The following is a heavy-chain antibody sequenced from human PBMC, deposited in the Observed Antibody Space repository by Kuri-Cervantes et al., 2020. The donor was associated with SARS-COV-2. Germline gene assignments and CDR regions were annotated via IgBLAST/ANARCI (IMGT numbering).Heavy chain of an antibody. CDR1: GDSLSRGGHY. J-gene: IGHJ4*02. D-gene: IGHD6-13*01. CDR2: IYYSGRT. V-gene: IGHV4-31*03. Sequence: SETLSLTCSVSGDSLSRGGHYWTWIGQHLGKGLEWIGYIYYSGRTYYNPSLQSRLTTSLDTSQNQFSLKLSPVTAADAAVYYSARSFGTAAGQLDYWGQGTLVTVSS. CDR3: ARSFGTAAGQLDY.